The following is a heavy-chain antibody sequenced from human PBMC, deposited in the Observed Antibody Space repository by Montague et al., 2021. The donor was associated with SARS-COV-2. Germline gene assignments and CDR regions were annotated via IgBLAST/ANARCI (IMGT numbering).Heavy chain of an antibody. D-gene: IGHD3-22*01. CDR3: ARGFRCGYSTFDY. V-gene: IGHV3-30*04. CDR2: ISYDGSNK. CDR1: GFTFSSYA. J-gene: IGHJ4*02. Sequence: SLRLSCAASGFTFSSYAMHWVRQAPGKGLEWVAVISYDGSNKYYADSVKGRFTISRDNSKNTLYLQMNSLRAEDTAVHYCARGFRCGYSTFDYWGQGTLVTVSS.